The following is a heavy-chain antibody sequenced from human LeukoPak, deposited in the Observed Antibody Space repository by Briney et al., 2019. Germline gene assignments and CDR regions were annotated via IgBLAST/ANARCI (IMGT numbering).Heavy chain of an antibody. CDR3: ARGPPDGDYFDY. Sequence: SETLSLTCTVSGGSVSSGSYYWSWIRQPPGKGLEWIGNIYYTGSTNNNPSLKSRITISVDTSKNQFSLKLSSVTAADTAVYYCARGPPDGDYFDYWGQGTLVTVSS. CDR1: GGSVSSGSYY. CDR2: IYYTGST. V-gene: IGHV4-61*01. D-gene: IGHD4-17*01. J-gene: IGHJ4*02.